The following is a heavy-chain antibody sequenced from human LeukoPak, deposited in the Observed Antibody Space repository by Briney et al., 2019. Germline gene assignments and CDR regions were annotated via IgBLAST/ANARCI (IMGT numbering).Heavy chain of an antibody. J-gene: IGHJ5*02. D-gene: IGHD4-11*01. Sequence: SETLSLTCVVSGGSVSGYYWGWIRQPPGRGLEWIGYVYYSGSTNYNPSFKSRVTISVDKSKNQFSLRLSSVAAADTAVYYCARGPPDYNNWFDPWGQGTLVTVSS. V-gene: IGHV4-59*08. CDR3: ARGPPDYNNWFDP. CDR1: GGSVSGYY. CDR2: VYYSGST.